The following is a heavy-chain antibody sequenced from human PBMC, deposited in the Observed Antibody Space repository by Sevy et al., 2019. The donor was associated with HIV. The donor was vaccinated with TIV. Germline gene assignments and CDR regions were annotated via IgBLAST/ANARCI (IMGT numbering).Heavy chain of an antibody. Sequence: GESLKISCAASGFTFSASWMNWVRQAPGKGLEWVANIKGDGSDKHYVDSVEGRFTISRDNAKNLPYLQMNSLRVEDTAVYYCAHETFGRFESWGQGTLVTVSS. D-gene: IGHD3-16*01. CDR2: IKGDGSDK. J-gene: IGHJ4*02. CDR3: AHETFGRFES. V-gene: IGHV3-7*01. CDR1: GFTFSASW.